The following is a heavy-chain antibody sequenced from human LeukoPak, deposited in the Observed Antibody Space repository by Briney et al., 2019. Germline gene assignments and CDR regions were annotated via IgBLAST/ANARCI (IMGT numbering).Heavy chain of an antibody. V-gene: IGHV3-48*03. CDR1: GFTFSSYE. Sequence: GGSLRLSCAASGFTFSSYEMNWVRQAPGKGLEWVSYISSSGSTIYYADSVKGRFTISRDNAKNSLYLQMNGLRAEDTGVYYCARDPTIYYYYMDVWGKGTAVTVSS. J-gene: IGHJ6*03. CDR2: ISSSGSTI. CDR3: ARDPTIYYYYMDV. D-gene: IGHD5-12*01.